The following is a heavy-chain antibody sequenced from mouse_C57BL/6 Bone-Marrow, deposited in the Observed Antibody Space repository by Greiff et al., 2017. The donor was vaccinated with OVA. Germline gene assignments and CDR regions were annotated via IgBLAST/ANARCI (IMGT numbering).Heavy chain of an antibody. D-gene: IGHD1-1*02. CDR3: ASYYEED. CDR1: FYPFTSSL. CDR2: IYPGSGST. J-gene: IGHJ2*01. V-gene: IGHV1-55*01. Sequence: QVQLQQPGAELVKPGASVTMSCKASFYPFTSSLLTWVKQRPGQGLAWIGDIYPGSGSTNYNEKFKSKATLTVDTSSSTAYMQLSSLTSEDSAVYYCASYYEEDWGQGTTLTVSS.